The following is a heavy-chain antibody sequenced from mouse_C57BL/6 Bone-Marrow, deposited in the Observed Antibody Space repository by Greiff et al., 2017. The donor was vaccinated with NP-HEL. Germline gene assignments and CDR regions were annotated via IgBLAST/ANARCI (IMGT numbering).Heavy chain of an antibody. Sequence: VQLQQSVAELVRPGASVKLSCTASGFNIKNTYMHWVKQRPEQGLEWIGRIDPANGNPKYAPKFQGKATITADTSSNTAYLQLSSLTSEDTAIYYCARGGYDGYYFPYYFDYWGQGTTLTVSS. CDR1: GFNIKNTY. J-gene: IGHJ2*01. CDR3: ARGGYDGYYFPYYFDY. D-gene: IGHD2-3*01. V-gene: IGHV14-3*01. CDR2: IDPANGNP.